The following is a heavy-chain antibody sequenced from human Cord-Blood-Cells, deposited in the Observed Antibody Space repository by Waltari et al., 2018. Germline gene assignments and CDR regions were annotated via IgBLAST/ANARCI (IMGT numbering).Heavy chain of an antibody. Sequence: QAQLVQSGAEVKRPGSSATVSCTASGGTFGCSAISWVRQAPGRGLEWMGGIIPILGTANYAQKFQGRVTITADESTSTAYMELSSLRSEDTAVYYCARGDAFYIWGQGTMVTVSS. CDR3: ARGDAFYI. V-gene: IGHV1-69*01. CDR1: GGTFGCSA. J-gene: IGHJ3*02. CDR2: IIPILGTA.